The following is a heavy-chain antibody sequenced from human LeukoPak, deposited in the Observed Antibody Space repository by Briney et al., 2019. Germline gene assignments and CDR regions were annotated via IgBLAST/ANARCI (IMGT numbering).Heavy chain of an antibody. D-gene: IGHD1-14*01. Sequence: PGGSLRLSCAASGFTFSSYAMSWVRRAPGKGLEWVSAISGSGGSTYYADSVKGRFTISRDNSKNTLYLQMNSLRAEDTAVYYCAKNTGASAYYYYYMDVWGKGTTVTVSS. V-gene: IGHV3-23*01. CDR1: GFTFSSYA. J-gene: IGHJ6*03. CDR2: ISGSGGST. CDR3: AKNTGASAYYYYYMDV.